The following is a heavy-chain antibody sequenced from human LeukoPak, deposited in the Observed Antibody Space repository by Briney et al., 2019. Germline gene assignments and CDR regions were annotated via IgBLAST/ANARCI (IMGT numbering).Heavy chain of an antibody. CDR2: ISSSSSYI. D-gene: IGHD3-16*01. J-gene: IGHJ3*02. CDR3: AKDQRIMITFGERDAFDI. CDR1: GFTFSSYS. V-gene: IGHV3-21*04. Sequence: GGSLRLSCAASGFTFSSYSMNWVRQAPGKGLEWVSSISSSSSYIYYADSVKGRFTISRDNAKNTLYLQMNSLRAEDTAVYYCAKDQRIMITFGERDAFDIWGQGTMVTVSS.